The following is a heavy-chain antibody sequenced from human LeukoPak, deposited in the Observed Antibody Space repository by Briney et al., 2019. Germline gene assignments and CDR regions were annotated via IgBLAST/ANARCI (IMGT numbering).Heavy chain of an antibody. CDR1: GFTFSSYG. CDR2: IRYDGSNK. V-gene: IGHV3-30*02. D-gene: IGHD3-22*01. CDR3: AKRENYYDSSGYYDAFDI. J-gene: IGHJ3*02. Sequence: PGGSLRLSCAASGFTFSSYGMHWVRQAPGKGLEWVAFIRYDGSNKYYADSVKGRFTISRDNSKNTLYLQMSSLRAEDTAVYYCAKRENYYDSSGYYDAFDIWGQGTMVTVSS.